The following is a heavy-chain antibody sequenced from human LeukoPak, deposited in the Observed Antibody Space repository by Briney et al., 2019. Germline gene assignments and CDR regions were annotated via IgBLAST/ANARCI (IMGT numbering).Heavy chain of an antibody. V-gene: IGHV3-30*18. J-gene: IGHJ4*02. CDR3: AKEHLERDDDY. CDR1: GFTFSSYG. Sequence: GSLRLSCAASGFTFSSYGMHWVRQAPGKGLEWVAVISYDGSNKYYADSVKGRFTISRDNSKNTLYLQMNSLRAEDTAVYYCAKEHLERDDDYWGQGTLVTVSS. CDR2: ISYDGSNK.